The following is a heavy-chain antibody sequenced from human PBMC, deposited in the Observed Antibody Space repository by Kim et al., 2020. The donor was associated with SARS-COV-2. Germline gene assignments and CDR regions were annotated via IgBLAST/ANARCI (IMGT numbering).Heavy chain of an antibody. D-gene: IGHD1-26*01. J-gene: IGHJ4*02. V-gene: IGHV3-9*01. CDR3: AKVDYSGSIFGYFDY. Sequence: AASVKGRFTISRDNAKNSLYLQMNSLTAEDTALYYCAKVDYSGSIFGYFDYWGQGTLVTVSS.